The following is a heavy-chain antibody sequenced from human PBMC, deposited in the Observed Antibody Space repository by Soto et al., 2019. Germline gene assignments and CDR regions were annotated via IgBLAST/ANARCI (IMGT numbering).Heavy chain of an antibody. J-gene: IGHJ6*02. CDR1: GYTFTGYY. CDR2: INPNSGGT. Sequence: ASVKVSCKASGYTFTGYYMLWVRQAPGQGLEWMGWINPNSGGTNYAQKFQGRVTMTRDTSISTAYMELSRLRSDDTAVYYCARFKRVLLWFGESDGMDVWGQGTTVTVSS. D-gene: IGHD3-10*01. CDR3: ARFKRVLLWFGESDGMDV. V-gene: IGHV1-2*02.